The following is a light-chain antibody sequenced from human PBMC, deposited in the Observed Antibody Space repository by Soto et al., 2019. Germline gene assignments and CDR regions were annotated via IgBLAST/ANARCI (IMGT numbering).Light chain of an antibody. V-gene: IGKV1-5*03. CDR2: KSS. J-gene: IGKJ1*01. CDR1: QSVSIW. Sequence: IQMTQSPSTLSASEGERVTISCRASQSVSIWLAWYQQKPGRAPELLIYKSSILESGVPSRFSGSGSGTEFTLTISSLQPDDFATYYCQQFNTSPWTFGQGTKVDI. CDR3: QQFNTSPWT.